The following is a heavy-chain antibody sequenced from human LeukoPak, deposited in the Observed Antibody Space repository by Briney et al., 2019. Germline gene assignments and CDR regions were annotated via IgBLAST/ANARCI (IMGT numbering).Heavy chain of an antibody. V-gene: IGHV4-59*12. CDR2: IYYSGST. J-gene: IGHJ4*02. Sequence: PSETLSLTCTVSGGSISSYYWSWIRQPPGKGLEWIGYIYYSGSTYYNPSLKSRVTISVDTSKNQFSLKLSSVTAADTAVYYCARDDAAGNFDYWGQGTLVTVSS. CDR1: GGSISSYY. CDR3: ARDDAAGNFDY.